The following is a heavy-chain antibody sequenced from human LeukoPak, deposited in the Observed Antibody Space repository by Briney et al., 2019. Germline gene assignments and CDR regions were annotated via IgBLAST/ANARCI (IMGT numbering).Heavy chain of an antibody. J-gene: IGHJ4*02. CDR2: MNHNTGAT. CDR1: GYTFTGYY. V-gene: IGHV1-2*02. Sequence: GASVKVSCKPSGYTFTGYYLHWVRQAPGQALEWMWWMNHNTGATMYAQKFQDRVSMSRDTSSSTAYMDLNSLRSDDTAVYFCARDRVGSGWPRPYYFEFWGQGTLVTVSS. D-gene: IGHD6-19*01. CDR3: ARDRVGSGWPRPYYFEF.